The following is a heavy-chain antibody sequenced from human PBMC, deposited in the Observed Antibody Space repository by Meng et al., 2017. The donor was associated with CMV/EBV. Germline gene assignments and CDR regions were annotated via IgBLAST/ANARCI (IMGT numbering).Heavy chain of an antibody. V-gene: IGHV4-59*12. J-gene: IGHJ4*02. Sequence: SETLSLTCTVSGGSISSYYWSWIRQPPGKGLEWIGYIYYSGSTNYNPSLKSRVTISVDTSKNQFSLKLSSVTAADTAVYYCARAVVAAPTVLDYWGQGTLVTVSS. D-gene: IGHD2-15*01. CDR1: GGSISSYY. CDR3: ARAVVAAPTVLDY. CDR2: IYYSGST.